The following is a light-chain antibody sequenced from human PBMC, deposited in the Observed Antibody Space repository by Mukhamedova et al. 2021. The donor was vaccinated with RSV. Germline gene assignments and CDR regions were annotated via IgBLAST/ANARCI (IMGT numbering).Light chain of an antibody. Sequence: GERATLSCRASQSVSSNLAWYQQKSGPAPRLLIYGASTRATGIPARFSGSGSGTEFTLTISSMQSEDFAVYYCQQYNNWPHTFGQG. CDR2: GAS. CDR3: QQYNNWPHT. CDR1: QSVSSN. J-gene: IGKJ2*01. V-gene: IGKV3-15*01.